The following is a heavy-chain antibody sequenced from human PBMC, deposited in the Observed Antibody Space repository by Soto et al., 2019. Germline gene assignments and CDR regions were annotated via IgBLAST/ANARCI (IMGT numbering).Heavy chain of an antibody. Sequence: EVQLVESGGGLVQPGGSLKLSCAASGFTFTDSSIHWVRQASGKGLEWVGRIRSKANSYATGYAASVKGRFTISRDXSXNXGYLQMNSLKPEDTAIYYCTRDDSVLVAAANDAFDMWGQGTTVIVSS. CDR2: IRSKANSYAT. CDR3: TRDDSVLVAAANDAFDM. J-gene: IGHJ3*02. CDR1: GFTFTDSS. V-gene: IGHV3-73*01. D-gene: IGHD2-2*01.